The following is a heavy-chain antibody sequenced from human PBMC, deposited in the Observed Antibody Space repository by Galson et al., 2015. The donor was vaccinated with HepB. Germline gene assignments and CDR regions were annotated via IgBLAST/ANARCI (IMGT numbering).Heavy chain of an antibody. D-gene: IGHD3-16*01. V-gene: IGHV3-21*06. Sequence: SLRLSCAASGFTFSNYYMIWVRQAPGKGLEWVSSIDSSSTYIYYADSVKGRFTISRDNAKNSLYLQMNSLRAEDTAVYYCARDPFRITFGGATMLGYWGQGTPVTVSS. CDR1: GFTFSNYY. J-gene: IGHJ4*02. CDR2: IDSSSTYI. CDR3: ARDPFRITFGGATMLGY.